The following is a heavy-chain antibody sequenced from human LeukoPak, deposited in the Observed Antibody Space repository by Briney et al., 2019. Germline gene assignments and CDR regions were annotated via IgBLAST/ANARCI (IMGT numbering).Heavy chain of an antibody. D-gene: IGHD4-11*01. CDR2: IIPILGIA. V-gene: IGHV1-69*04. Sequence: SSVTVSCKASGGTFSSYAISWVRQAPGQGLEWMGRIIPILGIANYAPKFQGRVTITADKSTSTAYMELSSLRSEDTAVYYCARDRYPALTVTTLSHDYWGQGTLVTVSS. CDR1: GGTFSSYA. J-gene: IGHJ4*02. CDR3: ARDRYPALTVTTLSHDY.